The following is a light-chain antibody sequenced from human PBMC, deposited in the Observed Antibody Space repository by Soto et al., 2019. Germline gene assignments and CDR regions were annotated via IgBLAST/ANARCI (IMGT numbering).Light chain of an antibody. CDR3: LQYGVPLWT. CDR2: GAS. V-gene: IGKV3-20*01. Sequence: EIALTQSPGTLSLSPGERATLSCRASQSVTANYLAWYQQKPGQAPRLLIYGASIGATGIPDRFSGSESGTDFTLTISSLEPEDFAVYYCLQYGVPLWTFGQGTKVEIK. J-gene: IGKJ1*01. CDR1: QSVTANY.